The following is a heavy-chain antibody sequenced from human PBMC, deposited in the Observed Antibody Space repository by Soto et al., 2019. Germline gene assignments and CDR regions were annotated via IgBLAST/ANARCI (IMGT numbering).Heavy chain of an antibody. V-gene: IGHV1-18*04. CDR2: ITTYNGNT. Sequence: ASVKVSCKASGYSFTSYGISWVRQAPGQGLDWMGWITTYNGNTKYAQDLQGRVTMTTDTSTSTAYMELRSLRSDDTAVYYCARFSGGVYNTYYFYYGMDVWGQGTTVTVSS. J-gene: IGHJ6*02. D-gene: IGHD2-15*01. CDR3: ARFSGGVYNTYYFYYGMDV. CDR1: GYSFTSYG.